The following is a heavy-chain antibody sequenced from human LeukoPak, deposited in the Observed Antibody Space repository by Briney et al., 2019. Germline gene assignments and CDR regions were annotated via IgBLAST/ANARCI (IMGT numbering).Heavy chain of an antibody. CDR2: IYHSGST. J-gene: IGHJ6*02. CDR3: ARGSGSYYIYYYYYGMDV. V-gene: IGHV4-30-2*01. Sequence: PSETLSLTCAVSGGSISSGGYSWGWIRQPPGKGLEWIVYIYHSGSTYYNPSLKSRVTISVDRSKNQFSLKLSSVTAADTAVYYCARGSGSYYIYYYYYGMDVWGQGTTVTVSS. D-gene: IGHD3-10*01. CDR1: GGSISSGGYS.